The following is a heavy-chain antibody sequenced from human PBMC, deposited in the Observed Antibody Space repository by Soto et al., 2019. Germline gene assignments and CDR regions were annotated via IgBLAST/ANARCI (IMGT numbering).Heavy chain of an antibody. CDR3: AKVHDYGDYGGYYMDV. CDR2: ISGSGGST. Sequence: GESLKISCAASGFTFSSYAMSWVRQAPGKGLEWVSAISGSGGSTYYANSVKGRFTISRDNSKNTLYLQMNSLRAEDTAVYYCAKVHDYGDYGGYYMDVWGKGTTVTVSS. CDR1: GFTFSSYA. V-gene: IGHV3-23*01. J-gene: IGHJ6*03. D-gene: IGHD4-17*01.